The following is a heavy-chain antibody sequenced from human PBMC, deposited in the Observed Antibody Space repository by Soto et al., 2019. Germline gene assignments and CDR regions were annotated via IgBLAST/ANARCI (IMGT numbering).Heavy chain of an antibody. CDR3: ARAVCGEYYYDSSGYSRQCYFDY. V-gene: IGHV4-4*07. J-gene: IGHJ4*02. CDR2: IYTSGST. CDR1: GGSISSYY. D-gene: IGHD3-22*01. Sequence: QVQLQESGPGLVKPSETLSLTCTVSGGSISSYYWSWIRQPAGKGLEWIGRIYTSGSTNYNPSLSRRVTMSVDTSKSQFPLQLRSVTAADTAVYYLARAVCGEYYYDSSGYSRQCYFDYWGQGTLVTVSS.